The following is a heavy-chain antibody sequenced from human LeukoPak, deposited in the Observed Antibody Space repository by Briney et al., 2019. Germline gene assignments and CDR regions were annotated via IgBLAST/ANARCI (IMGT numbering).Heavy chain of an antibody. J-gene: IGHJ4*02. D-gene: IGHD4-23*01. CDR2: IRSTSNTI. CDR1: GFTVSSSY. CDR3: ARDFGRWFIDY. V-gene: IGHV3-48*04. Sequence: GGSLRLSCAASGFTVSSSYMSWVRQAPGKGLEWVSYIRSTSNTIYYADSVKGRFTISRDNAKNSLYLQMNSLRAEDTAVYYCARDFGRWFIDYWGQGTLVTVSS.